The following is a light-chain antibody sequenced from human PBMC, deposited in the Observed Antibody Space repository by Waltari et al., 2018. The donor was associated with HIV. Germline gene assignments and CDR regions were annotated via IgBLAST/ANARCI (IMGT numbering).Light chain of an antibody. J-gene: IGLJ2*01. CDR1: SRDVGCYNH. CDR2: EVS. Sequence: QSALTQPASVSGSPGQSITISCTGTSRDVGCYNHVSWYQQHPCKAPQLMIYEVSKRPSGVSNRFSGSKSGNTASLTISGLQAEDEADYYCCSYAGSSTFVVFGGGTKLTVL. CDR3: CSYAGSSTFVV. V-gene: IGLV2-23*02.